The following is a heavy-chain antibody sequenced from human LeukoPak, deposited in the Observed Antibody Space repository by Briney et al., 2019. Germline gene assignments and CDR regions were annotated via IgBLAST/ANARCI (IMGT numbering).Heavy chain of an antibody. J-gene: IGHJ4*02. D-gene: IGHD3-10*01. CDR2: ISSSSSYI. V-gene: IGHV3-21*01. Sequence: KPGGSLRLSCAASGFTFSSYSMNWVRQAPGKGLEWVSSISSSSSYIYYADSVKGRFTISRDNAKNSLYLQMNSLRAEDTAVYYCARAPEWWTMVWALNDYWGQGTLVTGSS. CDR1: GFTFSSYS. CDR3: ARAPEWWTMVWALNDY.